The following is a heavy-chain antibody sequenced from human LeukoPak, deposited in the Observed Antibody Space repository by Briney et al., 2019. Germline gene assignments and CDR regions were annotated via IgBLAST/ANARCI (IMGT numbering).Heavy chain of an antibody. CDR1: GFTFSSYS. J-gene: IGHJ4*02. CDR2: ISSDSNYI. V-gene: IGHV3-21*01. CDR3: TRDLSRVADY. D-gene: IGHD2-21*01. Sequence: GGSLRLSCAASGFTFSSYSMNWIRQAPGKGLEWVSSISSDSNYIYYTGSVKGRFTISRDNAKNSLYLQMNSLRAEDTAVYYCTRDLSRVADYWDQGTLVTVSS.